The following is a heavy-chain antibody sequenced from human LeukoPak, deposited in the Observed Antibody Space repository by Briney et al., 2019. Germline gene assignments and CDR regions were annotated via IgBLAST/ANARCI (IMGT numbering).Heavy chain of an antibody. CDR1: GFTFSTYW. D-gene: IGHD6-13*01. J-gene: IGHJ4*02. V-gene: IGHV3-7*04. CDR2: IKHDGSEK. Sequence: GGSLRLSCAASGFTFSTYWMSWVRQAPGRGLEWVANIKHDGSEKFYVDSVRGRFTVSRDNAKNSLYLQLNSLRAEDTALYYCARITGIEAAGDYWGQGTLVTVSS. CDR3: ARITGIEAAGDY.